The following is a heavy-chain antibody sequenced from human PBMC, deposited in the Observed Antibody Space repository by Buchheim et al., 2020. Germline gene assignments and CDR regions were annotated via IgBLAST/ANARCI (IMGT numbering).Heavy chain of an antibody. CDR1: GFNFNTAW. CDR3: TTDVLKVSAITGAFDF. D-gene: IGHD5/OR15-5a*01. Sequence: EVQLVESGGGLVQPGGSLRLSCVASGFNFNTAWMNWVRQAPGKGLEWVGRIKSKNDGETADYAAALKVKISISRDDSKNKLLLQMNSLTVEDTGVYYCTTDVLKVSAITGAFDFWGQGAL. J-gene: IGHJ4*02. V-gene: IGHV3-15*05. CDR2: IKSKNDGETA.